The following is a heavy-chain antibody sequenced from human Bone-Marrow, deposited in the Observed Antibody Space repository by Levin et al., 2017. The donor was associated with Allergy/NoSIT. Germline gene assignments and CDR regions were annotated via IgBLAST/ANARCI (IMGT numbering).Heavy chain of an antibody. CDR3: ARGNHPAPYQTSGIDY. CDR2: IYHTGSA. Sequence: SETLSLTCNVSDNSVSDEYWWSWVRQPPGKGLEWIGEIYHTGSAYYNPSLKSRVTISLDKSSNQFSLILHSVTAADTAVYYCARGNHPAPYQTSGIDYWGQGILVPDSS. D-gene: IGHD5-12*01. CDR1: DNSVSDEYW. J-gene: IGHJ4*02. V-gene: IGHV4-4*02.